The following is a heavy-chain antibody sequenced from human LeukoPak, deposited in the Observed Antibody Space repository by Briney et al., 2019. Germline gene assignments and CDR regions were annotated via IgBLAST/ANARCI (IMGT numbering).Heavy chain of an antibody. CDR3: ARAILYTVTTVGFDH. V-gene: IGHV3-7*04. Sequence: GGSLRLSCAASGFTFSSYWISWVRQAPGKGREWVANIKQEGSEKYYVDSVKGRFTISRDNPKNSLYLQMNSLRAEDTAVYYCARAILYTVTTVGFDHWRQGTLLSVSS. CDR2: IKQEGSEK. J-gene: IGHJ4*02. D-gene: IGHD4-17*01. CDR1: GFTFSSYW.